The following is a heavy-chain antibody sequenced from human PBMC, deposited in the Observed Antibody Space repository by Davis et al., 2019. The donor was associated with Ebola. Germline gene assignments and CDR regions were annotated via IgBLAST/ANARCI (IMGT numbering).Heavy chain of an antibody. CDR2: IYSGGST. V-gene: IGHV3-53*01. J-gene: IGHJ4*02. CDR3: ARGLFSRGRGY. D-gene: IGHD6-13*01. Sequence: GESLKISCAASGFTVSSNYMSWVRQAPGKGLEWVSVIYSGGSTYYADSVKGRFTISRDNSKNTLYLQMNSLRAEDTAVYYCARGLFSRGRGYWGQGTLVTVSS. CDR1: GFTVSSNY.